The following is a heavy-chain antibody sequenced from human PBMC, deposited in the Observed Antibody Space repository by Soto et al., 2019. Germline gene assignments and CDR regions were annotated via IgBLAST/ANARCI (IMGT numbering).Heavy chain of an antibody. J-gene: IGHJ6*02. CDR2: ISGSGGGT. V-gene: IGHV3-23*01. CDR1: GFTFSSCA. D-gene: IGHD2-2*02. Sequence: GGSLRLSCAASGFTFSSCAMSWVRQAPGKGVEWVSAISGSGGGTYYADSVKGRFTISRDNSKNTLFLQMNGLSADDTAVYFCSKNPAARPYYYYGMDVWGQGTTVTVS. CDR3: SKNPAARPYYYYGMDV.